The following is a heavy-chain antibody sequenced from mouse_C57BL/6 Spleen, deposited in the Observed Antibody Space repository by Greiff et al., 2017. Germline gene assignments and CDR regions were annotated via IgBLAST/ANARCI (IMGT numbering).Heavy chain of an antibody. D-gene: IGHD1-1*01. Sequence: VQLQQPGAELVRPGTSVKLSCKASGYTFTSYWMHWVKQRPGQGLEWIGVIDPSDSYTNYNQKFKGKATLTVDTSSSTAYMQLSSLTSEDSAVYYCARSTVVATDYFDDWGQGTTLTVSS. V-gene: IGHV1-59*01. CDR3: ARSTVVATDYFDD. J-gene: IGHJ2*01. CDR2: IDPSDSYT. CDR1: GYTFTSYW.